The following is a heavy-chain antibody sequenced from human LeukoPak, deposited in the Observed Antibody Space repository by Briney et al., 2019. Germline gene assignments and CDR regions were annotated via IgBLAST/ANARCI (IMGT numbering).Heavy chain of an antibody. V-gene: IGHV1-18*01. CDR3: ARDDALVATGSFDY. CDR1: GYTFTSYG. D-gene: IGHD5-12*01. J-gene: IGHJ4*01. CDR2: ITAYNGNT. Sequence: ASVRVSCKASGYTFTSYGINWVRQAPGQGLEWMGWITAYNGNTNYAQKVQGRVTMTTDTTTSTAYMELRSLRSDDTAVYYCARDDALVATGSFDYWGQGTLVTVSS.